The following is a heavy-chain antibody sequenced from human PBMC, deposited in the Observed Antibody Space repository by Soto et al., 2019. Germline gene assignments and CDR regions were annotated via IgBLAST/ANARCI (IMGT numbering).Heavy chain of an antibody. D-gene: IGHD3-10*01. V-gene: IGHV1-8*01. J-gene: IGHJ3*02. CDR2: MNPNSGNT. CDR3: ASLKWFGELGSDAFDI. Sequence: GASVKVSCKASGYTFTSYDINWVRQATGQGLEWMGWMNPNSGNTGYAQKFQGRVTMTRNTSISTAYMELSSLRSEDTAVYYCASLKWFGELGSDAFDIWGQGTMVTVSS. CDR1: GYTFTSYD.